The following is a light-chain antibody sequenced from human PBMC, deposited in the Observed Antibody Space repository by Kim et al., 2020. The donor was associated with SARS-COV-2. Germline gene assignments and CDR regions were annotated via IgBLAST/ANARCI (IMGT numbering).Light chain of an antibody. J-gene: IGKJ1*01. V-gene: IGKV6-21*01. CDR1: QSIDNN. CDR3: HQSRSFPWT. Sequence: GAPNEKVTITCRASQSIDNNLHWYQQKPGQSPKLLIQYASQSFSGVPSRFSGSGSGTDFTLTINSLEAEDAATYYCHQSRSFPWTFGQGTKVDIK. CDR2: YAS.